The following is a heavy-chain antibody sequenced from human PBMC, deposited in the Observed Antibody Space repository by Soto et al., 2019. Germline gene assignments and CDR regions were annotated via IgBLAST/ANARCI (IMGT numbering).Heavy chain of an antibody. Sequence: GGSLRLSCAASGFTFSSYGMHWVRQAPGKGLEWVAVISYDGSNKYYADSVKGRFTISRDNSKNTLYLQMNSLRAEDTAVYYCAKEIGGLLWFGELFYYYGMDVWGQGTTVTVSS. CDR2: ISYDGSNK. V-gene: IGHV3-30*18. CDR1: GFTFSSYG. J-gene: IGHJ6*02. CDR3: AKEIGGLLWFGELFYYYGMDV. D-gene: IGHD3-10*01.